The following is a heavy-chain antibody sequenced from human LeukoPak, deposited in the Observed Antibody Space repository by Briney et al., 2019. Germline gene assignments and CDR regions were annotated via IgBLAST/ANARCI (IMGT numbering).Heavy chain of an antibody. Sequence: SETLSLTCTVSGGSISSSGHYWSWIRQHPGKRLEWIGYIYYSGSTDYNPSLKSRFTMSVDTSKNQFSLKLSSVTAADTAVYYCASADYDMAFDIWGQGTMVTVSS. CDR1: GGSISSSGHY. J-gene: IGHJ3*02. V-gene: IGHV4-31*03. D-gene: IGHD3-9*01. CDR3: ASADYDMAFDI. CDR2: IYYSGST.